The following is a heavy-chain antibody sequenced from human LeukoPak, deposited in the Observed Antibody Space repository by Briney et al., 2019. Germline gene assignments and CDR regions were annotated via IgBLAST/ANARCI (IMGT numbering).Heavy chain of an antibody. Sequence: ASVKVSCKASGYAFTTYFIQWVRQAPGQGLEWMGIINPSDGTTSYAQKFQGRVTMTRDTSTSTVYMEPSSLRSEDTAVYYCAPQGRLLEWLPLGTWGQGTLVTVSS. V-gene: IGHV1-46*01. CDR2: INPSDGTT. CDR1: GYAFTTYF. D-gene: IGHD3-3*01. J-gene: IGHJ5*02. CDR3: APQGRLLEWLPLGT.